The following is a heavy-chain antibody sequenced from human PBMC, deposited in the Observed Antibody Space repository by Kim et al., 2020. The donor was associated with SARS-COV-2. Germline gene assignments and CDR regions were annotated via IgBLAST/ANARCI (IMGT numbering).Heavy chain of an antibody. CDR3: AAVANTMVRGVIAY. V-gene: IGHV1-58*02. J-gene: IGHJ4*02. CDR1: GFTFTSSA. D-gene: IGHD3-10*01. Sequence: SVKVSCKASGFTFTSSAMQWVRQARGQRLEWIGWIVVGSGNTNYAQKFQERVTITRDMSTSTAYMELSSLSSEDTAVYYCAAVANTMVRGVIAYWGQGTPVTVSS. CDR2: IVVGSGNT.